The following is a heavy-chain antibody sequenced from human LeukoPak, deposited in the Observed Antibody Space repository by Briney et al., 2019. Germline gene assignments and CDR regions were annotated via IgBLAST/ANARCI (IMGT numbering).Heavy chain of an antibody. V-gene: IGHV5-51*01. D-gene: IGHD5-18*01. CDR3: ARRLGYSYGNDAFDI. Sequence: GESLKISCKGSGYSFTSYWIGWVRQMPGKGLEWMGIIYPGDSDTRYSPSFQGQVTISADKSISTAYLQWSSLKAPDTAMYYCARRLGYSYGNDAFDIWGQGTLVTVSS. CDR2: IYPGDSDT. J-gene: IGHJ3*02. CDR1: GYSFTSYW.